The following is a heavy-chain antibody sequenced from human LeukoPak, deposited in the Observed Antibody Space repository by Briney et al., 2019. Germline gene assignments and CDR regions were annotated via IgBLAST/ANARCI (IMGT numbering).Heavy chain of an antibody. CDR1: GFTFSSYN. Sequence: GGSLRLSCVASGFTFSSYNMIWVRQAPGKGLEWVSGLSGSGRATYYAHSVKGRFTISRENSKNMMFLEMTSLSVDDTAVYYCARQRVMLTGTGGTWIDPWGQGTLVTVSS. V-gene: IGHV3-23*05. CDR3: ARQRVMLTGTGGTWIDP. D-gene: IGHD3-9*01. J-gene: IGHJ5*02. CDR2: LSGSGRAT.